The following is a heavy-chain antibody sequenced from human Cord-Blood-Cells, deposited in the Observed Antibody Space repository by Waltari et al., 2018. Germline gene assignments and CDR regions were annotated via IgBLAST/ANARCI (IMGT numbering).Heavy chain of an antibody. CDR3: ARHGRIIVGATCFAFDI. Sequence: QVQLQQWGAGLLKPSETLSLTCAVYGGSFSGYYWSWIRQPPGKGLEWIGEINHSGSTNSDPSLTSRVTISVDTSKNQFSLKLSSVTAADTAVYYCARHGRIIVGATCFAFDIWGQGTMVTVSS. CDR1: GGSFSGYY. J-gene: IGHJ3*02. D-gene: IGHD1-26*01. V-gene: IGHV4-34*01. CDR2: INHSGST.